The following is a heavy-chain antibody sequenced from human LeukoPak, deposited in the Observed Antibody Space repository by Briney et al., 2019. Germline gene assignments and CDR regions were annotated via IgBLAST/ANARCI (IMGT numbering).Heavy chain of an antibody. CDR1: GFTFSSYS. J-gene: IGHJ6*03. Sequence: GGSLRLSCAASGFTFSSYSMNWVRQAPGKGLEWVSSISSSSSYIYYADSVKGRFTISRDNAKNSLYLQMNSLRAEDTAVYYCARRAGTSLYYYMDVWGKGTTVTISS. CDR3: ARRAGTSLYYYMDV. V-gene: IGHV3-21*01. D-gene: IGHD1-1*01. CDR2: ISSSSSYI.